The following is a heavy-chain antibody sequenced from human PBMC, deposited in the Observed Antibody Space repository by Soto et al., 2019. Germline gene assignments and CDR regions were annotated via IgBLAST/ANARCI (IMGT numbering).Heavy chain of an antibody. CDR1: GFSVGDNY. Sequence: QVQLVESGGGLVEPGGSLRLSCAASGFSVGDNYMTWIRQAPGKGLEWLSYSSSSGGYTNYADSVKGRFTISRDNAKNSLYLQMDSLGAEDTAVYSCARSSGRRHVFTFDYGLDVWGQGTTVTVSS. CDR2: SSSSGGYT. V-gene: IGHV3-11*06. CDR3: ARSSGRRHVFTFDYGLDV. D-gene: IGHD3-16*01. J-gene: IGHJ6*02.